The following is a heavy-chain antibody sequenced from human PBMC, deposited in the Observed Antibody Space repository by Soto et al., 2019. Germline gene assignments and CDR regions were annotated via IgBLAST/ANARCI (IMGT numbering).Heavy chain of an antibody. V-gene: IGHV3-30-3*01. CDR3: ARESIAARMIGFDY. D-gene: IGHD6-6*01. Sequence: GGSLRLSCAASGFTFSSYAMHWVRQAPGKGLEWVAVISYDGSNKYYADSVKGRFTISRDNSKNTLYLQMNSLGAEDTAVYYCARESIAARMIGFDYWGQGTLVTVSS. CDR2: ISYDGSNK. CDR1: GFTFSSYA. J-gene: IGHJ4*02.